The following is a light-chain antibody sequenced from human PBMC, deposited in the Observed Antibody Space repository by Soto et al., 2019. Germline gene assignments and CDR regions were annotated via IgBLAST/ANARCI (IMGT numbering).Light chain of an antibody. CDR3: QQYGTSPWT. J-gene: IGKJ5*01. CDR1: QSVTISY. CDR2: GAR. V-gene: IGKV3-20*01. Sequence: IVLTQSQRTLTLSPGERATLSCRASQSVTISYLAWFQQKPGQAPRLLIYGARSRATGVPDRFSASGSGTDFSLTISRLEPEDFAVYYCQQYGTSPWTFGQGTRLEIK.